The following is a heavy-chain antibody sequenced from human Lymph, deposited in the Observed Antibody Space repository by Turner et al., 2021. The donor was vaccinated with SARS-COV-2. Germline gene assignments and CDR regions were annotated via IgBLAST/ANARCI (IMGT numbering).Heavy chain of an antibody. J-gene: IGHJ3*02. D-gene: IGHD4-17*01. V-gene: IGHV3-30*18. Sequence: QLQLVASGGRVVQPGRSLRLSCAASGCSFSNYGMHGVRQAPGKGLEWVAVISYDGSNKYYVDSVKGRFTISRDNSKNTLYLQMNSLRAEDTAVYYCAKDTVWGAFDIWGQGTMVTVSS. CDR2: ISYDGSNK. CDR1: GCSFSNYG. CDR3: AKDTVWGAFDI.